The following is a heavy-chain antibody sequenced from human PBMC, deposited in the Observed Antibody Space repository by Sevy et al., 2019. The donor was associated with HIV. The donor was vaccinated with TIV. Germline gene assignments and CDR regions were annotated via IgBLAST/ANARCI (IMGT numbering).Heavy chain of an antibody. J-gene: IGHJ6*02. D-gene: IGHD6-13*01. Sequence: GGSLRLSCAASGFTFSSYGMHWVRQAPGKGLEWVAFIRYDGSNKYYADSVKSGFTISRDNSKNTRYLQMNRLRAEDTAVYYCAIVGEGYEQKLEQKFRGGLYYYYYGMDVWGQGTTVTVSS. CDR1: GFTFSSYG. CDR3: AIVGEGYEQKLEQKFRGGLYYYYYGMDV. V-gene: IGHV3-30*02. CDR2: IRYDGSNK.